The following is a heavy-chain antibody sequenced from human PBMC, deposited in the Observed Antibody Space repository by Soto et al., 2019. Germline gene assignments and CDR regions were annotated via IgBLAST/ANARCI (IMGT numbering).Heavy chain of an antibody. CDR1: GYTFTSYG. D-gene: IGHD6-13*01. Sequence: QVQLVQSGAEVKKPGASVKVSCKASGYTFTSYGISWVRQAPGQGLEWMGWISAYNGNTNYAQKLQGRVTMTTDTSTSTAYMELRSLRSDDTAVYYCARGIVRQLEKNDRKLYYFDYWGQGTLVTVYS. CDR3: ARGIVRQLEKNDRKLYYFDY. V-gene: IGHV1-18*01. J-gene: IGHJ4*02. CDR2: ISAYNGNT.